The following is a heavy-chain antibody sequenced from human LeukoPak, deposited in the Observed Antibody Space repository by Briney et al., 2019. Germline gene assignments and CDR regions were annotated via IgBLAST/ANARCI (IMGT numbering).Heavy chain of an antibody. V-gene: IGHV3-23*01. J-gene: IGHJ4*02. CDR1: GFTFSSYA. CDR2: ISGSGGST. CDR3: AKGAAAARGYFDY. Sequence: HTGGSLRLSCAASGFTFSSYAMSWVRQAPGKGLEWVSAISGSGGSTYYADSVKGRFTISRDNSKNTLYLQMNSLRAEDTAVYYCAKGAAAARGYFDYWGQGTLVTVSS. D-gene: IGHD6-13*01.